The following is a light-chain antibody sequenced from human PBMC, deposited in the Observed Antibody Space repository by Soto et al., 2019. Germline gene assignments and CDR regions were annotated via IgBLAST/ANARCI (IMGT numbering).Light chain of an antibody. V-gene: IGKV3-15*01. J-gene: IGKJ5*01. CDR1: QRVSSN. Sequence: EIVMTQSPATLSVSPGERAXXXXXXSQRVSSNLAWYQQKPGQAPRLLIYGASTXAXGIPPRFSGSGSGTEFTLTISSLQSEDFAVYYCQQYNNWPPITFGQGTRLEIK. CDR3: QQYNNWPPIT. CDR2: GAS.